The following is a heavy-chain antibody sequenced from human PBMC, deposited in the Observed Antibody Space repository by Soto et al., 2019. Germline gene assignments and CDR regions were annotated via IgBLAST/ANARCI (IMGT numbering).Heavy chain of an antibody. Sequence: QVQLVQSGAEVKKPGSSVKVSCKASGGTFSSYAISWVRQAPGQGLEWMGGIIPIFGTANYAQKFQGRVTITADESTSTAYMELSSLRSEDTAVYYCARVIYYYDSSGYRPQGIDPWGQGTLVTVSS. V-gene: IGHV1-69*01. CDR1: GGTFSSYA. CDR3: ARVIYYYDSSGYRPQGIDP. J-gene: IGHJ5*02. CDR2: IIPIFGTA. D-gene: IGHD3-22*01.